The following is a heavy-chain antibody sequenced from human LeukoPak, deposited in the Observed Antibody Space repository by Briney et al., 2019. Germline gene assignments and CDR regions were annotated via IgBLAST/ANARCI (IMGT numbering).Heavy chain of an antibody. V-gene: IGHV3-33*01. CDR2: IWEDGSKT. J-gene: IGHJ4*02. CDR3: ARGGLEQLSLLLLDF. D-gene: IGHD1-1*01. CDR1: GFSSSKYG. Sequence: GGSLRLSCAASGFSSSKYGMHWVRQAPGKGLEWVALIWEDGSKTYYADSVKGRFSISRDNSDNTLTLQMNSLRAEDTAVYYCARGGLEQLSLLLLDFWGQGALVTVSS.